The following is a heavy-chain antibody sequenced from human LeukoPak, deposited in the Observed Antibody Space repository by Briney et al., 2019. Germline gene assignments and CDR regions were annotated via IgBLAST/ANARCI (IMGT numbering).Heavy chain of an antibody. D-gene: IGHD4-17*01. CDR1: GFTFSSYA. Sequence: GGSLRLSCAASGFTFSSYAMSWVRQAPGKGLEWVSAISGSGGSTYYADSVKGRFTISRDNAKNSLYLQMNSLRAEDTAVYYCARGPYDYGDYARDYWGQGTLVTVSS. CDR3: ARGPYDYGDYARDY. CDR2: ISGSGGST. V-gene: IGHV3-23*01. J-gene: IGHJ4*02.